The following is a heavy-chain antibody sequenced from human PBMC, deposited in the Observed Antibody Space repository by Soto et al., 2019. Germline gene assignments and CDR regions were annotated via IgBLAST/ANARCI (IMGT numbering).Heavy chain of an antibody. CDR1: GGSISSYY. CDR2: IYYSGST. J-gene: IGHJ6*02. V-gene: IGHV4-59*01. CDR3: ARDQAITMVNYYYYGMDV. D-gene: IGHD3-10*01. Sequence: SETLSLTCTVSGGSISSYYWSWIRQPPGKGLEWIGYIYYSGSTNYNPSLKSRVTISVDTSKNQFSLKLSSVTAADTAVYYCARDQAITMVNYYYYGMDVWGQGTTVTVSS.